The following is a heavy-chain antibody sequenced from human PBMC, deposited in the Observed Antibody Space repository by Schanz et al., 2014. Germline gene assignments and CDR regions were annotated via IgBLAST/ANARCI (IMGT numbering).Heavy chain of an antibody. J-gene: IGHJ5*01. D-gene: IGHD3-10*01. V-gene: IGHV3-66*02. CDR2: VHPGGST. CDR1: GFIVRSNY. Sequence: EAQLVESGGGLVQPGGLLRLSCAVSGFIVRSNYMTWVRQAPGKGLEWVSFVHPGGSTYYPDSVKGRFTVSRDNSKNTLYLQLNSLRAEDAAVYYWAKQHIVRGVIYLNWFDSWGQGTLVTVSS. CDR3: AKQHIVRGVIYLNWFDS.